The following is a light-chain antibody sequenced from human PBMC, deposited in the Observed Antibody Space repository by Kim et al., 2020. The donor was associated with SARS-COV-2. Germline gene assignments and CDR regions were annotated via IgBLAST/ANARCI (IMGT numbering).Light chain of an antibody. J-gene: IGLJ3*02. CDR1: SSDVGGYNY. CDR2: DVS. CDR3: SSYAGNYIRL. V-gene: IGLV2-11*01. Sequence: QSALTQPRSVSGSPGQSVTISCTGTSSDVGGYNYVSWYQQYPGKAPKLMIHDVSQRPSGVPDRFSGSKSGNTASLTISGLQAEDEADYYCSSYAGNYIRLFGGGTQLTVL.